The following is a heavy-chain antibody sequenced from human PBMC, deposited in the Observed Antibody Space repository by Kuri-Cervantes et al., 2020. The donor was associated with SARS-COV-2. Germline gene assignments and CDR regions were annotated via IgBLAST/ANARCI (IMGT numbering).Heavy chain of an antibody. CDR2: ISYDGSNK. CDR3: ARSFALARYAFDI. V-gene: IGHV3-30-3*01. J-gene: IGHJ3*02. Sequence: LSLTCAASGFTFSSYAMHWVRQAPGKGLEWVAVISYDGSNKYYADSVKGRFTISRDNAKNSLYLQMNSLRAEDTAVYYCARSFALARYAFDIWGQGTMVTVSS. D-gene: IGHD3-16*02. CDR1: GFTFSSYA.